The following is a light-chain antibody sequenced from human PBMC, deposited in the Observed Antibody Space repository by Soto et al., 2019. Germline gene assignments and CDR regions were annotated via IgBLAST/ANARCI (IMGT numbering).Light chain of an antibody. Sequence: QAVVTQPPSVTGAPGQRVTISCTGSNSNIGAGYTVHWYQQFPGRVPKLLIYGDTNRPSGVPDRFSGSKSGTSASLAITGLQDEDEADYYCQSYDSSLPGLLFGVGTKLTVL. J-gene: IGLJ2*01. CDR2: GDT. CDR3: QSYDSSLPGLL. V-gene: IGLV1-40*01. CDR1: NSNIGAGYT.